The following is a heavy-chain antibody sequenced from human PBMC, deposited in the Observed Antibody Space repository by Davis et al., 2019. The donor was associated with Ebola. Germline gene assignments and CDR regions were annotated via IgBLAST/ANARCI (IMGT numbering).Heavy chain of an antibody. CDR1: GFTFSSYG. CDR2: IRYDGSNK. Sequence: GESLKISCAASGFTFSSYGMHWVRQAPGKGLEWVAFIRYDGSNKYYADSVKGRFTISRDNSKNTLYLQMNSLRAEDTAVYYCAKDKFPGEGDVLLWFGELGYWGQGTLVTVSS. V-gene: IGHV3-30*02. CDR3: AKDKFPGEGDVLLWFGELGY. J-gene: IGHJ4*02. D-gene: IGHD3-10*01.